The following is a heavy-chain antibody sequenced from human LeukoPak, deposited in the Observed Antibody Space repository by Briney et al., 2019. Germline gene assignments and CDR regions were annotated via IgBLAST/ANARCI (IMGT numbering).Heavy chain of an antibody. CDR1: GDSISSSY. V-gene: IGHV4-59*01. D-gene: IGHD3-22*01. CDR2: AHYTGKT. Sequence: PSETLSLTCTVSGDSISSSYWSWIRQPPGKRLEWVGYAHYTGKTNYNPSLNNRATISVDMSKNQFSLTLTSVTLADTAVYYCARGYYDRSGSSNPFDSWGQGTLVTVSA. J-gene: IGHJ4*02. CDR3: ARGYYDRSGSSNPFDS.